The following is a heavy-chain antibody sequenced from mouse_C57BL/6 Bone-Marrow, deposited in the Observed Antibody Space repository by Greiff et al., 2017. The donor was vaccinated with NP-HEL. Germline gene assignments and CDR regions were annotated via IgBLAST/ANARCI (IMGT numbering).Heavy chain of an antibody. Sequence: QVQLQQPGAELVKPGASVKLSCKASGYTFTSYWMQWVKQRPGQGLEWIGEIDPSDSYTNYNQKFKDKATLTVDTSSSTAYMQLSSLTSEDSAVYYCARKSVCSNYVMDYWGQGTSVTVSS. D-gene: IGHD2-5*01. J-gene: IGHJ4*01. CDR2: IDPSDSYT. V-gene: IGHV1-50*01. CDR3: ARKSVCSNYVMDY. CDR1: GYTFTSYW.